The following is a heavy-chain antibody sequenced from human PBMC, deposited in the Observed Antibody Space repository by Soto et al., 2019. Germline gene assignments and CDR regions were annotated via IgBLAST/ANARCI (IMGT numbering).Heavy chain of an antibody. V-gene: IGHV4-34*01. CDR1: GWSFSGYY. CDR2: INHSGST. D-gene: IGHD6-13*01. CDR3: ARGRGSSKNVRGSWFDH. Sequence: XETLSLTCAVDGWSFSGYYWSWIRQPPGKGLEWIGEINHSGSTNYNPSLKSRVTISVDTSKNQFSLKLSSVTAADTAVYYCARGRGSSKNVRGSWFDHWGQGTLVTVSS. J-gene: IGHJ5*02.